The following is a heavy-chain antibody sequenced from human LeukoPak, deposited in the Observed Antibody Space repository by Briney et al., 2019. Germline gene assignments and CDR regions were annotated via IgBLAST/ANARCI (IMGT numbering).Heavy chain of an antibody. D-gene: IGHD3-10*01. CDR1: GGSFSGYY. J-gene: IGHJ4*02. CDR3: ARGRIRRQYNCYGSGSYYRFFDY. Sequence: SETLSLTCAVYGGSFSGYYWSWIRQPPGKGLEWIGEINHSGSTNYNPSLKSRVTISVDTSKNQFSLKLSSVTAADTAVYYCARGRIRRQYNCYGSGSYYRFFDYWGQGTLVTVSS. CDR2: INHSGST. V-gene: IGHV4-34*01.